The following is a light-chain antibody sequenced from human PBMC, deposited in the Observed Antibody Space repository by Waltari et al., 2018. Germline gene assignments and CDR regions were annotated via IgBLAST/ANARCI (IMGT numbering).Light chain of an antibody. CDR1: KSIANY. Sequence: IQMTKFPSSLSAYVGERVTITCRASKSIANYLNWYQQRPGKAPKLLIYTASSLQSGVPSRFSGSGSETDFTLTISGLQPEDVATYYCQQSYSSAPLTFGGGTKVEIK. CDR2: TAS. CDR3: QQSYSSAPLT. J-gene: IGKJ4*01. V-gene: IGKV1-39*01.